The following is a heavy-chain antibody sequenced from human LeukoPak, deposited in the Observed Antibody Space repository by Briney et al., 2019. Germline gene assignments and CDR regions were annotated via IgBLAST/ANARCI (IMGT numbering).Heavy chain of an antibody. J-gene: IGHJ6*03. CDR3: ARRAPLYDFWSGYYYHYMDV. Sequence: SETLSLTCAVDGGSFSSYYWNWIRQPPGKGLEWIGEIYHSGSTRYNPSLRSRVTISVDTSKNQFSLKLSSVTAADTAVYYCARRAPLYDFWSGYYYHYMDVWGKGTTVTVSS. D-gene: IGHD3-3*01. CDR2: IYHSGST. CDR1: GGSFSSYY. V-gene: IGHV4-34*01.